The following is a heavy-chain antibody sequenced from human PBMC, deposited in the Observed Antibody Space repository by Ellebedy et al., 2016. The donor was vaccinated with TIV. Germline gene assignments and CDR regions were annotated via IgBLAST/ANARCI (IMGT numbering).Heavy chain of an antibody. J-gene: IGHJ5*02. CDR3: ARRYGITGSTDWFDP. D-gene: IGHD1-20*01. CDR2: AHYSGST. CDR1: GGSISSSSYY. V-gene: IGHV4-39*07. Sequence: SETLSLXXTVSGGSISSSSYYWGWIRQPPGKGLEWIGSAHYSGSTYYNPSLKSRVTISLDTSKNHFSLKLSSVTAADTAVYYCARRYGITGSTDWFDPWGQGTLVTVSS.